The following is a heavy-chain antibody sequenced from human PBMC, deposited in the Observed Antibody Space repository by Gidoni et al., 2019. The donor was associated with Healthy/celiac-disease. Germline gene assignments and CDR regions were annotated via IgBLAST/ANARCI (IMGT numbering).Heavy chain of an antibody. Sequence: QLPLQESGTGLVKPSATLSLTCTVSGGSISSSSYYWGWIRQPPGKGLEWIGSIYYSGSTYYNPSLKSRVTISVDTSKNQFSLKLSSVTAADTAVYYCARAYYYGSGSVLPGDYWGQGTLVTVSS. CDR1: GGSISSSSYY. D-gene: IGHD3-10*01. CDR2: IYYSGST. CDR3: ARAYYYGSGSVLPGDY. J-gene: IGHJ4*02. V-gene: IGHV4-39*07.